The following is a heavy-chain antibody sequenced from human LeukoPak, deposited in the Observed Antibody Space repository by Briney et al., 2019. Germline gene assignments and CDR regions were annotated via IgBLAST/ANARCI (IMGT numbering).Heavy chain of an antibody. V-gene: IGHV3-23*01. CDR3: AKEKAERRAFDY. D-gene: IGHD1-1*01. CDR2: ISGSGSST. Sequence: PEWSLRLSCAVSGFTFSSYAMSWVRQAPGKGLEWVSAISGSGSSTYYADPVKGRFTISRDSSKNTVYLQMNSLGAEDTAVYYCAKEKAERRAFDYWGQGTLAPVSS. CDR1: GFTFSSYA. J-gene: IGHJ4*02.